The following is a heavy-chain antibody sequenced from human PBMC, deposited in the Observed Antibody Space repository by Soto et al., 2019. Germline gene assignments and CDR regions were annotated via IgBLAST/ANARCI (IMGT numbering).Heavy chain of an antibody. CDR2: INPNSGGT. Sequence: GASVKVSCKASGYTFTGYYMHWVRQAPGQGLEWMGWINPNSGGTNYAQKFQGWVTMTRDTSISTAYMELSRLRSDDTAVYYCAREHVDIVATISYYYGMDVWGRGTTVTVSS. D-gene: IGHD5-12*01. V-gene: IGHV1-2*04. CDR3: AREHVDIVATISYYYGMDV. CDR1: GYTFTGYY. J-gene: IGHJ6*02.